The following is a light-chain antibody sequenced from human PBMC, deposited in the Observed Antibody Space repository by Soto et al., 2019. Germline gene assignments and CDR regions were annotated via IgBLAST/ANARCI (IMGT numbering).Light chain of an antibody. CDR1: SSDVGSYNR. CDR3: SSYTSSSTA. J-gene: IGLJ2*01. V-gene: IGLV2-18*02. CDR2: EVS. Sequence: QAVVTQPPSVSGSPGQSVTISCTGTSSDVGSYNRVSWYQQPPGTAPKLMIYEVSNRPSGVPDRFSGSKSGNTASLTISGLQAEDEADYYCSSYTSSSTAFGGGTKVTVL.